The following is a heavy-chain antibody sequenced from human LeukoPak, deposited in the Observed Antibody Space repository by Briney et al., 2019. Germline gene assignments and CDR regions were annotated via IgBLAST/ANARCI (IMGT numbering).Heavy chain of an antibody. Sequence: GASVTVSCTASGYTFTVYYMHWVRQAPGQGLEWMGWINPNGRGTNYAQKFQGRVTMTRDTSISTAYMELSRLRSDDTAVYYCARGPLGLPPKSCAFDIWGQGAMVTVSS. CDR2: INPNGRGT. CDR3: ARGPLGLPPKSCAFDI. J-gene: IGHJ3*02. CDR1: GYTFTVYY. D-gene: IGHD5-12*01. V-gene: IGHV1-2*02.